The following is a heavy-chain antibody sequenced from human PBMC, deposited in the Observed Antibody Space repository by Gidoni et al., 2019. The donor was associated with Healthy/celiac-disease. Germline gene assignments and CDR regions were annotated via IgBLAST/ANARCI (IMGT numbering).Heavy chain of an antibody. CDR1: GFTFSSYG. CDR2: ISYDGSNK. Sequence: QVQLVESGGGVVQPGRSLRLSCAASGFTFSSYGMHWVPQAPGKGLEWVAVISYDGSNKYYADSVKGRFTISRDNSKNTLYLQMNSLRAEDTAVYYCAKARDGGWFRGAFDIWGQGTMVTVSS. CDR3: AKARDGGWFRGAFDI. D-gene: IGHD6-19*01. V-gene: IGHV3-30*18. J-gene: IGHJ3*02.